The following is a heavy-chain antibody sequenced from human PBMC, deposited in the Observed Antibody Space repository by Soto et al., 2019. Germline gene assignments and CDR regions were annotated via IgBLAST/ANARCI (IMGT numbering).Heavy chain of an antibody. V-gene: IGHV3-23*01. CDR3: AKTENFNGYYTAFDY. CDR1: GFTFSNYG. J-gene: IGHJ4*02. D-gene: IGHD3-3*01. Sequence: EVQLLESGGGLLQPGGSLRLSCAVSGFTFSNYGMSWVRQAPGKGLEWVSATSGSGDTTYYADSVKGRFTISRDNSKNTLYVQMNSLRAEDTAVYYCAKTENFNGYYTAFDYWGRGTRVTVSS. CDR2: TSGSGDTT.